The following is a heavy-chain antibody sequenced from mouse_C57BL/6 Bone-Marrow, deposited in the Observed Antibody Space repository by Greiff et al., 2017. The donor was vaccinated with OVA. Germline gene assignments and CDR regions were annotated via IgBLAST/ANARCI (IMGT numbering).Heavy chain of an antibody. Sequence: EVQLVESEGGLVQPGSSMKLSCTASGFTFSDYYMAWVRQVPEKGLEWVANINYDGSSTYYLDSLKSRFIISRDNSKNILYLQMSSLQSEDTATYYCARGDLYSNCVDYAMDYWGQGASVTVSS. V-gene: IGHV5-16*01. D-gene: IGHD2-5*01. CDR1: GFTFSDYY. CDR3: ARGDLYSNCVDYAMDY. CDR2: INYDGSST. J-gene: IGHJ4*01.